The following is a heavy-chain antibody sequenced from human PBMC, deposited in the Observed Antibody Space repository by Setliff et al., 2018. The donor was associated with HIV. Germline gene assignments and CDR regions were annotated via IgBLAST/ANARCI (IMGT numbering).Heavy chain of an antibody. CDR3: TLTSRLDCYFDP. V-gene: IGHV4-59*11. Sequence: PSETLSLTCTVSGGSIRGHYWSWIRQPPGKGLEWIGTIYYSGSTYYKPSLKSRGTISVDTSKNQFYLKLNSVTAADSAVYYCTLTSRLDCYFDPWGQGTLVTVSS. J-gene: IGHJ5*02. CDR1: GGSIRGHY. CDR2: IYYSGST. D-gene: IGHD2-21*01.